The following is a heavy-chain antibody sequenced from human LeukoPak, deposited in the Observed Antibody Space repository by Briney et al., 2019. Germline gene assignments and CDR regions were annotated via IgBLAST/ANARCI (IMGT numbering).Heavy chain of an antibody. V-gene: IGHV3-21*01. CDR3: ARAILYPYYFDY. D-gene: IGHD2-8*01. CDR2: ISSSSSDI. CDR1: GFTFSSYG. Sequence: GGSLRLSCAASGFTFSSYGMNWVRQAPGKGLEWVSSISSSSSDIYYADSVKGRFTISRDNAKKSLSLQMNSLRAEDTAVYYCARAILYPYYFDYWGQGTLVTVSS. J-gene: IGHJ4*02.